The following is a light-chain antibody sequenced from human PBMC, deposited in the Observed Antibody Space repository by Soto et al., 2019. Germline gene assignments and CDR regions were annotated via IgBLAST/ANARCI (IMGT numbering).Light chain of an antibody. CDR3: QQRRRLYT. CDR2: DAS. Sequence: EIVLTQPPATLSLSPGERATLSCRASQSVSSYLAWYQQKPGQAPRLLIYDASNRATGIPARFSGSGSGTDFTLTISSLEPEDFAVYYCQQRRRLYTFGQGTKLEIK. CDR1: QSVSSY. V-gene: IGKV3-11*01. J-gene: IGKJ2*01.